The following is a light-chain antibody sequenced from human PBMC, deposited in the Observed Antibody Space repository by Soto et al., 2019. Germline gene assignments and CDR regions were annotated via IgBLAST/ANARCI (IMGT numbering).Light chain of an antibody. Sequence: QPVLTQSPSASASLGASVKLTCTLSSGHSSYAIAWHQQQPEKGPRYLMKLNSDGSHSKGDGIPDRFSGSSSGAERYLTISSLRSEDEAHYYCQTSGSGTVVFGGGTKVTVL. V-gene: IGLV4-69*01. J-gene: IGLJ2*01. CDR2: LNSDGSH. CDR3: QTSGSGTVV. CDR1: SGHSSYA.